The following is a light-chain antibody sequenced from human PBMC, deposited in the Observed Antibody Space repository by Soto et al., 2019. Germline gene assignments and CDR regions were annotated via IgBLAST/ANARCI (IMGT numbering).Light chain of an antibody. J-gene: IGLJ2*01. Sequence: QSALTQPASVSGSPGQSITISCTGTSSDVGGYKYVSWYQQHPDKAPKLMIYEVTNRPSGVSNRFSGSKSGNTASLTISGLQAEDEADYYCSSYTSSNSFLFGGGTKLTVL. CDR1: SSDVGGYKY. CDR2: EVT. V-gene: IGLV2-14*01. CDR3: SSYTSSNSFL.